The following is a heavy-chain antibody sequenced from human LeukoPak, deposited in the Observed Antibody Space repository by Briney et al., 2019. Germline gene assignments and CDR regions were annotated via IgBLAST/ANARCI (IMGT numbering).Heavy chain of an antibody. CDR3: ARKYSGFDY. D-gene: IGHD5-12*01. CDR1: GFPFRSYA. Sequence: GSLRLSCAVSGFPFRSYAMNWVRQAPGKGLEWVSIIYGNGATTDYADSVKGRFTISRDDSKNTLYLQMNSLRAEDTAVYYCARKYSGFDYWGQGTLVTVSS. V-gene: IGHV3-23*01. CDR2: IYGNGATT. J-gene: IGHJ4*02.